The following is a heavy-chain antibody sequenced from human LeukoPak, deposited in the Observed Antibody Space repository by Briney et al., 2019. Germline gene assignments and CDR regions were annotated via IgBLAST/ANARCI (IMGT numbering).Heavy chain of an antibody. CDR1: GFTFSSYS. J-gene: IGHJ3*02. CDR3: ARDVKYYYDRTDAFDI. D-gene: IGHD3-22*01. Sequence: GGSLRLSCAASGFTFSSYSMNWVRQAPGKGLEWVSSISSSSSYIYYADSVKGRFTISRDNAKNSLYLQMNSLRAEDTAVYYCARDVKYYYDRTDAFDIWGQGTMVTVSS. V-gene: IGHV3-21*01. CDR2: ISSSSSYI.